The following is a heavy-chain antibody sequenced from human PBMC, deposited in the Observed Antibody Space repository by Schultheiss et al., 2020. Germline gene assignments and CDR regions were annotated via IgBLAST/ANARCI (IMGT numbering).Heavy chain of an antibody. J-gene: IGHJ6*02. CDR3: GRGGTRDHRSGIDV. CDR1: GFTVNSKY. CDR2: MYISGNT. D-gene: IGHD1-14*01. Sequence: GESLKISCAASGFTVNSKYMTWVRQAPGKGLEWVSVMYISGNTYYADSVKGRFAISRDNSKNTLYLQMNSLRAEDTAVFYCGRGGTRDHRSGIDVWGQGTTVTVSS. V-gene: IGHV3-66*01.